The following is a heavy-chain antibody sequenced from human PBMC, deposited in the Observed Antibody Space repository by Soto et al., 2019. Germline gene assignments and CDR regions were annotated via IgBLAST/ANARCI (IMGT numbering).Heavy chain of an antibody. CDR1: GCPSRGSS. CDR3: SRLFGGGPTGGWSYSLFDP. CDR2: VRTVAHNYST. V-gene: IGHV3-73*01. D-gene: IGHD1-26*01. Sequence: SPKFSSAASGCPSRGSSLRWVRQASGRGLEWVGRVRTVAHNYSTTYGASVNGRFTISSDESKNTSYLQMNNLKTEDTATYYCSRLFGGGPTGGWSYSLFDPWCQGTRVT. J-gene: IGHJ5*02.